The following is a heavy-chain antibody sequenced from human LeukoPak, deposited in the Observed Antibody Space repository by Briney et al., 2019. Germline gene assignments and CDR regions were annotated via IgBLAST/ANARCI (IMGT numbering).Heavy chain of an antibody. J-gene: IGHJ4*02. V-gene: IGHV3-21*01. Sequence: PGGSLRLSCAASGFTFSSYSMNWVRQAPGKGLEWASSISSSSSYIYYADSVKGRFTISRDNAKNSLYLQMNSLRAEDTAVYYCAVDCSSTSCYLGFDYWGQGTLVTVSS. CDR3: AVDCSSTSCYLGFDY. CDR2: ISSSSSYI. D-gene: IGHD2-2*01. CDR1: GFTFSSYS.